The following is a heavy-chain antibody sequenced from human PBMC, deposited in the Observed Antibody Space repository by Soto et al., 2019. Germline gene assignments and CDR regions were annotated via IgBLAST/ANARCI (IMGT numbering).Heavy chain of an antibody. D-gene: IGHD1-26*01. V-gene: IGHV4-59*12. CDR3: AREGGSGSTDWYFNF. Sequence: PSETLSLTCTVSGGSISGYYWSWIRQPPGKGLEWIGYMYNTGSTVYNPSFKSRVTISVDRSKNQFSLKLSSVTAADTAVYYCAREGGSGSTDWYFNFWGRGTLVIVSS. CDR1: GGSISGYY. J-gene: IGHJ2*01. CDR2: MYNTGST.